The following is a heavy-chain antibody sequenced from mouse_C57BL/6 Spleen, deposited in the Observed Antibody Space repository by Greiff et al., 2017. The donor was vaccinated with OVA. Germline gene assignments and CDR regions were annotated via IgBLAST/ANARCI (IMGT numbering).Heavy chain of an antibody. J-gene: IGHJ2*01. CDR3: ARQLYGSSCGY. V-gene: IGHV5-6*02. CDR1: GFTFSSYG. Sequence: EVMLVESGGDLVKPGGSLKLSCAASGFTFSSYGMSWVRQTPDKRLEWVATISSGGSYTYYPDSVKGRFTISRDNAKNTLYLQMSSLKSEDTAMYYCARQLYGSSCGYWGQGTTLTVSS. CDR2: ISSGGSYT. D-gene: IGHD1-1*01.